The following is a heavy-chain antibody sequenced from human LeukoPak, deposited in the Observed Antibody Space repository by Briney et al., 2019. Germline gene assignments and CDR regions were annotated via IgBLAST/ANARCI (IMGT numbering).Heavy chain of an antibody. V-gene: IGHV3-23*01. D-gene: IGHD6-13*01. CDR1: GFTFSSYA. Sequence: GGSLRLSCAASGFTFSSYAMSWVRQAPGKGLEWVSAISGSGDSTYYADSVKGRFTISRDNSKNTLYLQMNSLRAEDTAVYYCAKDLEQQLGSYWGQGTLVTVSS. CDR3: AKDLEQQLGSY. CDR2: ISGSGDST. J-gene: IGHJ4*02.